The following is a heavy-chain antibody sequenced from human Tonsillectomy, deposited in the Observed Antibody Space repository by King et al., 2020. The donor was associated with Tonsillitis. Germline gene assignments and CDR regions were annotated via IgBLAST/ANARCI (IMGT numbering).Heavy chain of an antibody. CDR1: GYTFTNYD. CDR2: MNPNSGNT. Sequence: QLVQSGAEVKKPGASVKVSCKASGYTFTNYDINWVRQATGQGLQWMGWMNPNSGNTVYAQKFQGRVTMTRNTSVSTPYMELSSLRSEDTAVYYCAVSGGSVDVWGQGTTVTVSS. V-gene: IGHV1-8*02. J-gene: IGHJ6*02. D-gene: IGHD3-10*01. CDR3: AVSGGSVDV.